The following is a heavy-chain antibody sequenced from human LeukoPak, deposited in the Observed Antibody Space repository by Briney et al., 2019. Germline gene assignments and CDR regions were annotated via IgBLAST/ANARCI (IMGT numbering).Heavy chain of an antibody. J-gene: IGHJ4*02. V-gene: IGHV3-66*01. Sequence: GGSLRLSCAASGFTVSSNYMSWVRQAPGKGLEWVSVIYSGGSTYYADSVKGRFTISRDNSKNTLSLQTNSLRAEDTAVYYCAKDNSAGSFDYWGQGTLVTVSS. CDR1: GFTVSSNY. D-gene: IGHD3-10*01. CDR2: IYSGGST. CDR3: AKDNSAGSFDY.